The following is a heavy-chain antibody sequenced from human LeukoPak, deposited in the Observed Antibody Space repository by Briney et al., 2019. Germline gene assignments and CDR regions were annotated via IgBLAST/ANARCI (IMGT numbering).Heavy chain of an antibody. CDR3: AKDRVEQQLVRDFDY. Sequence: TGGSLRLSCAASGFTFSSYWMHWVRQAPGKGLVWVSRINSDGSSTSYADSVKGRFTISRDNSNNTLYLQMNSLRAEDTAVYYCAKDRVEQQLVRDFDYWGQGTLVTVSS. CDR1: GFTFSSYW. CDR2: INSDGSST. V-gene: IGHV3-74*01. J-gene: IGHJ4*02. D-gene: IGHD6-13*01.